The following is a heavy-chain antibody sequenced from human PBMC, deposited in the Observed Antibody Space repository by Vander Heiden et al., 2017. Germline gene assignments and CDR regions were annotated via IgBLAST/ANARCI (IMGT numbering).Heavy chain of an antibody. J-gene: IGHJ4*02. CDR3: ARGAYTCGSAAYFDL. V-gene: IGHV3-33*01. D-gene: IGHD6-19*01. CDR2: IWADGSDH. Sequence: QVQLVESGGGVVQPGGSLRLSCAASGFNFSPYGIHWVRQAPGKGLEWVALIWADGSDHKFGDSVQGRFTISRDNSKNTVYLQMNSLRAEDAAVYYCARGAYTCGSAAYFDLWGQGTLVTVS. CDR1: GFNFSPYG.